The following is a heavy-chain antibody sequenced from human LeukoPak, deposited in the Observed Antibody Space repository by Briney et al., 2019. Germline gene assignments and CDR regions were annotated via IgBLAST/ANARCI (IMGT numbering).Heavy chain of an antibody. V-gene: IGHV1-69*13. CDR1: GGTFSSYA. J-gene: IGHJ4*02. CDR3: AREEGIAVAGNKVFKYYFDY. CDR2: IIPIFGTA. D-gene: IGHD6-19*01. Sequence: AASVKVSCKASGGTFSSYAISWVRQAPGQGLEWMGGIIPIFGTANYAQKFQGRVTITADESTSTAYMELSSLRSEDTAVYYCAREEGIAVAGNKVFKYYFDYWGQGTLVTVSS.